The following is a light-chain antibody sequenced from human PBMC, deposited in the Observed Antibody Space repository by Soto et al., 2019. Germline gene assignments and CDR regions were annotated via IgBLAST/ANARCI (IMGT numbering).Light chain of an antibody. CDR3: QHKRT. CDR2: AAS. Sequence: DIQMTQSPSTLSGSVGDRVTITCRASQTISSWLAWYQQIPGKAPKLLIYAASNLQRGVPSRFSGSGSGTEFTLTISSLQPDDFATYYCQHKRTFGQGTKVDIK. V-gene: IGKV1-5*01. CDR1: QTISSW. J-gene: IGKJ1*01.